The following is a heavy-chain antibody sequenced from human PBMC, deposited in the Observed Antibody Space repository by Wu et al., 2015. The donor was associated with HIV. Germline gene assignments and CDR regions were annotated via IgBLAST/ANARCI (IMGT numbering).Heavy chain of an antibody. D-gene: IGHD2-2*01. CDR1: GGTFNNYA. Sequence: QVQLVQSGAEVKKPGSSVKVSCKASGGTFNNYAITWVRQAPGQGLEWMGGIIPIFGTANYPQKFQGRVTMTADESTGTAYMELSSLRSEDTAVYYCARVGXSSTSCHYYYYYMDVVGRKGPRSPSP. CDR2: IIPIFGTA. V-gene: IGHV1-69*12. J-gene: IGHJ6*03. CDR3: ARVGXSSTSCHYYYYYMDV.